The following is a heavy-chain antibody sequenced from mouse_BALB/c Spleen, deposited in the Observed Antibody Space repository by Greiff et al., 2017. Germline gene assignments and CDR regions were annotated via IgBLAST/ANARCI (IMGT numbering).Heavy chain of an antibody. CDR2: ISTYYGDA. V-gene: IGHV1S137*01. D-gene: IGHD1-2*01. CDR1: GYTFTDYA. Sequence: QVQLQQSGAELVRPGVSVKISCKGSGYTFTDYAMHWVKQSHAKSLEWIGVISTYYGDASYNQKFKGKATMTVDKSSSTAYMELARLTSEDSAIYYCARLGYVLDYWGQGTTLTVSS. CDR3: ARLGYVLDY. J-gene: IGHJ2*01.